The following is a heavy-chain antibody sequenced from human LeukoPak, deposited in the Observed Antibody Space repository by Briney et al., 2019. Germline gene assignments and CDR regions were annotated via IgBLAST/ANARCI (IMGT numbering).Heavy chain of an antibody. D-gene: IGHD2-2*01. V-gene: IGHV3-30*18. Sequence: GGSLRLSCAASGFTFSSYGMHWVRQAPGKGLEWVAVISYDGSNKYYADSVKGRFTISRDNSKNTLYLQMNSLRAEDTAVYYCAKDDGYCSNTNCYAFDYWGQGTLVTVSS. CDR3: AKDDGYCSNTNCYAFDY. CDR2: ISYDGSNK. CDR1: GFTFSSYG. J-gene: IGHJ4*02.